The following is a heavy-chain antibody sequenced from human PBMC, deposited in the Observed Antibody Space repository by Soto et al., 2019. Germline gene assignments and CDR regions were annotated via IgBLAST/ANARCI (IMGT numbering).Heavy chain of an antibody. CDR3: ARVVPAAMGVYYYYYMDV. V-gene: IGHV4-31*03. J-gene: IGHJ6*03. CDR1: GGSISSGGYY. CDR2: IYYSGST. D-gene: IGHD2-2*01. Sequence: SETLSLTCTVSGGSISSGGYYWSWIRQHPGKGLEWIGYIYYSGSTYYNPSLKSRVTISVDTSKNQFSLKLGSVTAADTAVYYCARVVPAAMGVYYYYYMDVWGKGTTVTVSS.